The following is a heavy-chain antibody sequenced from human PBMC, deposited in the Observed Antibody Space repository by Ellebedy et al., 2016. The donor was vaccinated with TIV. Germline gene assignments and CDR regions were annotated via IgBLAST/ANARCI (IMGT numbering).Heavy chain of an antibody. CDR2: IKQDGSEK. Sequence: PGGSLRLSCAASGFTFSSYSMNWVRQAPGKGLEWVANIKQDGSEKYYVDSVKGRFTISRDNAKNSLYLQMNSLRAEDTAVYYCARDERGVAAAGTFWYFDLWGRGTLVTVSS. V-gene: IGHV3-7*01. D-gene: IGHD6-13*01. J-gene: IGHJ2*01. CDR3: ARDERGVAAAGTFWYFDL. CDR1: GFTFSSYS.